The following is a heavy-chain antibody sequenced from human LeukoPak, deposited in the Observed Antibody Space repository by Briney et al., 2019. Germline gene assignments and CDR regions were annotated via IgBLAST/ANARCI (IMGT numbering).Heavy chain of an antibody. CDR1: GGSISSSSYY. CDR3: ARDSYYDSSAPRGFDY. D-gene: IGHD3-22*01. V-gene: IGHV4-39*07. CDR2: IYYSGST. J-gene: IGHJ4*02. Sequence: SETLSLTCTVSGGSISSSSYYWGWIRQPPGKGLEWIGSIYYSGSTYYNPSLKSRVTISVDTSKNQFSLKLSSVTAADTAVYYCARDSYYDSSAPRGFDYWGQGTLVTVSS.